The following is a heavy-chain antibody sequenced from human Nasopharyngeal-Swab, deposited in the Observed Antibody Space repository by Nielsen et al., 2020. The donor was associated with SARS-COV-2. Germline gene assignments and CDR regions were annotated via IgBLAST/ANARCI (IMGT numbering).Heavy chain of an antibody. CDR1: GFTFTSYP. CDR2: ISTTTATI. D-gene: IGHD5-12*01. J-gene: IGHJ3*02. V-gene: IGHV3-48*04. Sequence: GESLKISCAASGFTFTSYPMNWVRQAPGKGLEWISYISTTTATIYYADSVKGRFTISRDNAKNSLYLQMNSLRAEDTAVYYCAREVPYSGHDDAFDIWGQGTMVTVSA. CDR3: AREVPYSGHDDAFDI.